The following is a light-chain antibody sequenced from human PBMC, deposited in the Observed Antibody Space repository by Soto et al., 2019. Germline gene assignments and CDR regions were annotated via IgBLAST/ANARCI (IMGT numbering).Light chain of an antibody. CDR2: EVV. Sequence: QSALTHPPSASGSPGQSGTISCTGTKNDIGVYDFVSWYQHHSGKAPRLIIYEVVHRPSGVPDRLPGSMSANAAALTVSGLQDSDEADYFCKSYAGSNTYVFGSGTK. V-gene: IGLV2-8*01. CDR1: KNDIGVYDF. CDR3: KSYAGSNTYV. J-gene: IGLJ1*01.